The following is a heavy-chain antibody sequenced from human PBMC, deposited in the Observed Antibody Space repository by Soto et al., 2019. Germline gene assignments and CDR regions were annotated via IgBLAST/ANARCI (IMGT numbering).Heavy chain of an antibody. CDR2: ISPFTGDT. CDR1: GYTFSNYG. D-gene: IGHD2-15*01. J-gene: IGHJ4*02. V-gene: IGHV1-18*04. Sequence: QVQLVQSGTEVKKPGASVRVSCKASGYTFSNYGINWVRQAPGQGLEWMGWISPFTGDTHYTQSLQGRVTMTTDTPTSTAYMELRSLRSADTAVYYCARSCSGGSCHSAYWGQGTLVTVSS. CDR3: ARSCSGGSCHSAY.